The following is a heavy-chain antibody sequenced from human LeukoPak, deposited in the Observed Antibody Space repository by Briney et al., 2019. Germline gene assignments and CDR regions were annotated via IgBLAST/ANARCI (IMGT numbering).Heavy chain of an antibody. V-gene: IGHV5-51*01. D-gene: IGHD5-12*01. J-gene: IGHJ5*02. CDR3: AALQPAYDPVDP. CDR2: IYPEDSDT. CDR1: GYRFTNYW. Sequence: GGSLEISCKGSGYRFTNYWIGWVRRLPGKGLEWMGIIYPEDSDTKYSPSFQGQVTISVDKSISTAYLHWSNLKASDTAMYFCAALQPAYDPVDPWGQGTLVTVSS.